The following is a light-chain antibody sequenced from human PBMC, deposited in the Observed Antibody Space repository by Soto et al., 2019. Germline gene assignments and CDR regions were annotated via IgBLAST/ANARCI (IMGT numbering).Light chain of an antibody. CDR1: QGISSY. J-gene: IGKJ4*01. CDR3: QQLNSYPLS. CDR2: AAS. V-gene: IGKV1-9*01. Sequence: DIQLTQSPSFLSASEGDRVTISCRASQGISSYLAWYQHKPGKAPNLLISAASTLQSGVPSRFSGSGSGTEFTLTISSLQPEDFATYYCQQLNSYPLSFGGGTKVDIK.